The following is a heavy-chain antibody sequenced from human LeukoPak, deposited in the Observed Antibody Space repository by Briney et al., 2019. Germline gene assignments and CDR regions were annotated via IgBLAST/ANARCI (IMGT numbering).Heavy chain of an antibody. CDR2: ISAYNGNT. J-gene: IGHJ5*02. D-gene: IGHD4-17*01. Sequence: ASVKVSFKASGYTFTNYGISWVGQAPGQGREGMGWISAYNGNTNYAQRLQGRVTITTDTSTSTAYMELRSLRSDDTAVYYCARDYGDYGWFDPWGQGTLVTVSS. V-gene: IGHV1-18*04. CDR3: ARDYGDYGWFDP. CDR1: GYTFTNYG.